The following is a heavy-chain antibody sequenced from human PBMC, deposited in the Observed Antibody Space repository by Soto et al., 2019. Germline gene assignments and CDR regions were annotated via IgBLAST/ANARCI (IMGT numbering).Heavy chain of an antibody. J-gene: IGHJ4*02. D-gene: IGHD6-6*01. V-gene: IGHV3-21*01. Sequence: SLRLSCAASGFTFSSYSMNWVRQAPGKGLEWVSSISSSSYIYYADSVKGRFTISRDNAKNSLYLQMNSLRAEDTAVYYCARDSSSSSSDYWGQGTLVTVSS. CDR1: GFTFSSYS. CDR3: ARDSSSSSSDY. CDR2: ISSSSYI.